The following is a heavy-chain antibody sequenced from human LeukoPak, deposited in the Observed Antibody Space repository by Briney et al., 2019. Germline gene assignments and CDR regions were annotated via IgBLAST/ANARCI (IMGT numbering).Heavy chain of an antibody. CDR3: ARGARTPSGYGSRTAGRANWFDP. CDR1: GGSFSGYY. V-gene: IGHV4-34*01. D-gene: IGHD5-12*01. J-gene: IGHJ5*02. Sequence: SETLSLTCAVYGGSFSGYYWSWIRQPRAKGLEWIGEINHSGSTNYNPSLRSRVTISVDTSKNQFSLKLSSVTAADTAVYYCARGARTPSGYGSRTAGRANWFDPWGQGTLVTVSS. CDR2: INHSGST.